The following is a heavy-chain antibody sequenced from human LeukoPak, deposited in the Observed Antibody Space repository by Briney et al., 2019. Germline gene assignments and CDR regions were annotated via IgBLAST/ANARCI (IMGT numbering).Heavy chain of an antibody. D-gene: IGHD3/OR15-3a*01. V-gene: IGHV4-38-2*02. CDR1: GYSISSGYY. CDR2: IYHSGST. J-gene: IGHJ4*02. CDR3: ARQTGSGLFILP. Sequence: PSETLSLTCTVSGYSISSGYYWGWIRKPPGKGLEWIGNIYHSGSTYYNPSLKSQVSISIDTSKNQFSLRLTSVTAADTAVYYCARQTGSGLFILPGGQGTLVTVSS.